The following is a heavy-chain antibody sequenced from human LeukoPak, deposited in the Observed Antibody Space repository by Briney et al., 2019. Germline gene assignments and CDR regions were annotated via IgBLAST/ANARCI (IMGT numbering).Heavy chain of an antibody. CDR2: INHSGST. D-gene: IGHD6-19*01. J-gene: IGHJ4*02. Sequence: SETLSLTCAVYGGSFSGYYWSWIRQPPGKGLGWIGEINHSGSTNYNPSLKRRVTISVDTSKNQFSLKLSSVTAADTAVYYCARHKKYSSGWYGRYFDYWGQGTLVTVSS. V-gene: IGHV4-34*01. CDR1: GGSFSGYY. CDR3: ARHKKYSSGWYGRYFDY.